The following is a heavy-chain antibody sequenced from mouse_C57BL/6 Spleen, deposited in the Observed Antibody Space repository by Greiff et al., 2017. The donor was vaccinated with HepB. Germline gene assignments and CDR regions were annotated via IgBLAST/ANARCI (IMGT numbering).Heavy chain of an antibody. CDR3: AQGDLITDWYFDV. CDR1: GYTFTSYW. Sequence: QVQLKQSGAELAKPGASVKLSCKASGYTFTSYWMHWVKQRPGQGLEWIGYINPSSGYTKYNQKFKDKATLTADKSSSTAYMQLSSLTYEDSAVYYCAQGDLITDWYFDVWGTGTTVTVSS. CDR2: INPSSGYT. D-gene: IGHD1-1*01. V-gene: IGHV1-7*01. J-gene: IGHJ1*03.